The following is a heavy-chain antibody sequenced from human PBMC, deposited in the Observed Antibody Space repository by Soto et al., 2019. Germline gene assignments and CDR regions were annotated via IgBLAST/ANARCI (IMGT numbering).Heavy chain of an antibody. CDR1: GFTFSSYA. J-gene: IGHJ5*02. CDR3: AKDGYCSSTSCYTSWFDP. D-gene: IGHD2-2*02. Sequence: EVQLLESGGGLVQPGGSLRLSCAASGFTFSSYAMSWVRQAPGKGLEWVSAISGSGGSTYYADSVKGRFTISRDNSKNTLYLQMNGLRAEDTAVYYCAKDGYCSSTSCYTSWFDPWGQGTLVTVSS. CDR2: ISGSGGST. V-gene: IGHV3-23*01.